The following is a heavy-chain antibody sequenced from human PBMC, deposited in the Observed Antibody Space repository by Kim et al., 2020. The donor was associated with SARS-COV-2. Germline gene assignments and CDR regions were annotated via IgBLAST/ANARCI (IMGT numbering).Heavy chain of an antibody. D-gene: IGHD3-22*01. CDR1: GFTFGDYA. CDR3: TRGSSDSSGYYEYYFDD. J-gene: IGHJ4*02. CDR2: IRSNAYGGTT. Sequence: GGSLRLSCTASGFTFGDYAMSWVRQAPGKGLEWVGFIRSNAYGGTTEYAASVKGISNISRDDSKSIAYLQMNSLNTEDTAVYYCTRGSSDSSGYYEYYFDDWGQGTLVTVSS. V-gene: IGHV3-49*04.